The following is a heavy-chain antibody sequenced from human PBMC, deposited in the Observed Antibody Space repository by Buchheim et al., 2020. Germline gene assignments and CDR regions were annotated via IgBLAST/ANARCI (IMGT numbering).Heavy chain of an antibody. J-gene: IGHJ2*01. CDR2: IPYSGGT. Sequence: QVQLQESGPGLVKPSATLSLTCTVSGGSISSSSYYWGWLRQPPGEGLEWIGTIPYSGGTYYNPSPNSRATISVDTPKNPFSRKRSSVTVADTAVYYCARRSRNYWYFDLWGRGTL. V-gene: IGHV4-39*01. CDR1: GGSISSSSYY. CDR3: ARRSRNYWYFDL.